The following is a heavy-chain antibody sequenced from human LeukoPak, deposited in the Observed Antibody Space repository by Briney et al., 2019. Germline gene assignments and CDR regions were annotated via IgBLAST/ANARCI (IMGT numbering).Heavy chain of an antibody. Sequence: SETLSLTCTVSGGSISSYYWSWIRQPPGKGLEWIGYIYYSGSTNYNPSLKSRVTISVDKSKNQFSLKLSSVTAADTAVYYCARDHTAVAAQGGKLDYWGQGTLVTVSS. J-gene: IGHJ4*02. CDR3: ARDHTAVAAQGGKLDY. D-gene: IGHD6-19*01. CDR1: GGSISSYY. V-gene: IGHV4-59*12. CDR2: IYYSGST.